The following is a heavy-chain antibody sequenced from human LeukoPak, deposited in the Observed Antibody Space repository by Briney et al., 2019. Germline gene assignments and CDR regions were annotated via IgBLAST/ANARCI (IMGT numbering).Heavy chain of an antibody. J-gene: IGHJ4*02. CDR1: GGSFSGYY. Sequence: SETLSLTCAVYGGSFSGYYWSWIRQPPGKGLEWIGEINHSGSTNYNPSLKSRVTISVDTSKNKFSLKLSSVTAADTAVYYCARGRFTISDWGQGTLVTVSS. D-gene: IGHD3-9*01. CDR2: INHSGST. CDR3: ARGRFTISD. V-gene: IGHV4-34*01.